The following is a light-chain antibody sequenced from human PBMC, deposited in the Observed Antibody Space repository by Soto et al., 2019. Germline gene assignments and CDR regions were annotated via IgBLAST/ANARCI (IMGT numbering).Light chain of an antibody. V-gene: IGLV2-23*01. J-gene: IGLJ1*01. CDR2: EGS. CDR3: CSYAGRSTGYV. Sequence: QSALTQPASVSGSPGQSITISCTGTSSDVGSYNLVSWYQQHPGKAPKLMIYEGSKRPSGVANRFSGSKSGNTASLTISGLQAEDEADDYCCSYAGRSTGYVFGTGTKLTVL. CDR1: SSDVGSYNL.